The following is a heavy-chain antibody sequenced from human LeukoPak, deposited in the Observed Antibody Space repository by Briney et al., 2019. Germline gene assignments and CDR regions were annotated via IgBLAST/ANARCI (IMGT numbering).Heavy chain of an antibody. J-gene: IGHJ4*02. Sequence: ASVKVSCKVSEYTLTELSMHWVRQAPGKGLEWMGGFDPEDGETIYAQKFQGRVTMTEDTSTDTAYMELSSLRSEDTAVYYCATEGIAVAGTPYWGQGTLVTVSS. D-gene: IGHD6-19*01. CDR3: ATEGIAVAGTPY. V-gene: IGHV1-24*01. CDR2: FDPEDGET. CDR1: EYTLTELS.